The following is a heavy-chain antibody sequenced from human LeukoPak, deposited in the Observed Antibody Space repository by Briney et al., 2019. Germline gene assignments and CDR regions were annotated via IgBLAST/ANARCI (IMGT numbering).Heavy chain of an antibody. CDR3: AKAEMYYYGSGSSYYYYYMDV. D-gene: IGHD3-10*01. Sequence: GGSLRLSCAASGFTFSSYSMNWVRQAPGKGLEWVSSISSSSSYIYYADSVKGRFTNSRDNSKNTLYLQMNSLRAEDTAVYYCAKAEMYYYGSGSSYYYYYMDVWGKGTTVTISS. CDR1: GFTFSSYS. J-gene: IGHJ6*03. CDR2: ISSSSSYI. V-gene: IGHV3-21*04.